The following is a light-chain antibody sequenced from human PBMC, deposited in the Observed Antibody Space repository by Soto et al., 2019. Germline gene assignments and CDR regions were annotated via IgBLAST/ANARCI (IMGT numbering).Light chain of an antibody. Sequence: QSVLTQPPSASGTPGQRVTISCSGSSSNIGNNPVNWYQQLLGTAPKLLIYSNRHRPSGVPDRFSGSKSGTSASLAISGLQSEDEADYYCAAWDDSLTGSWVFGGGTKLTVL. J-gene: IGLJ3*02. CDR2: SNR. CDR3: AAWDDSLTGSWV. V-gene: IGLV1-44*01. CDR1: SSNIGNNP.